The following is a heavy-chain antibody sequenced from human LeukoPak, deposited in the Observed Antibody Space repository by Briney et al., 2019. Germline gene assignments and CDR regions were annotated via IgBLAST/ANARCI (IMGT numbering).Heavy chain of an antibody. J-gene: IGHJ4*02. Sequence: GGPLRLSCAASGFTFSSYSMNWVRQAPGKGLEWVSSISSSSSYIYYADSVKGRFTISRDNAKNSLYLQMNSLRPEDTAVYYCARMSRYGLDYWGQGTLVTVSS. CDR1: GFTFSSYS. D-gene: IGHD3-16*01. CDR3: ARMSRYGLDY. CDR2: ISSSSSYI. V-gene: IGHV3-21*01.